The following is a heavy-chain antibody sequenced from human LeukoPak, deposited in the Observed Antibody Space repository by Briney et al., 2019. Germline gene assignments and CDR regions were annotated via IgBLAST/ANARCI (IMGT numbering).Heavy chain of an antibody. J-gene: IGHJ4*02. D-gene: IGHD5-12*01. CDR3: ARGSGYDGFDY. V-gene: IGHV4-30-4*08. Sequence: SETLSLTCTVSGGSISSGDYYWSWIRQPPGKGLEWIGYIYYSGSTYYNPSLKSRATISVDTSKNQFSLKLSSVTAADTAVYYCARGSGYDGFDYWGQGTLVTVSS. CDR1: GGSISSGDYY. CDR2: IYYSGST.